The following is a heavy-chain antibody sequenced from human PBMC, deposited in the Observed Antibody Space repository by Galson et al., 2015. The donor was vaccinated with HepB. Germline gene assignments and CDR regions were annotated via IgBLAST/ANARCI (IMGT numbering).Heavy chain of an antibody. CDR2: IYPGDSDT. D-gene: IGHD2-15*01. CDR1: GYSFTTYW. V-gene: IGHV5-51*01. J-gene: IGHJ5*02. CDR3: LRLAATGFDP. Sequence: QSGAEVKKPGESLKISCKTSGYSFTTYWIAWVRHMPGKGLEWMGSIYPGDSDTRYSPSFEGQVTISADKSINTAYLQWKSLKASDSAMYYCLRLAATGFDPWGQGTLVAVYS.